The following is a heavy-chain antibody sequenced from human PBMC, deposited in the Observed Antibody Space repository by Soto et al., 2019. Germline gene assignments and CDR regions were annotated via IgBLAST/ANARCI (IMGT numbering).Heavy chain of an antibody. V-gene: IGHV3-53*01. CDR1: GFTVSSNY. Sequence: GGSLRLSCAASGFTVSSNYMSWVRQAPGKGLEWVSVIYSGGSTYYADSVKGRFTISRDNSKNTLYLQMNSLRAEDTAVYYCVGDSSSHPLYYYYDMDVWGQGTTVTVSS. CDR2: IYSGGST. CDR3: VGDSSSHPLYYYYDMDV. J-gene: IGHJ6*02. D-gene: IGHD6-6*01.